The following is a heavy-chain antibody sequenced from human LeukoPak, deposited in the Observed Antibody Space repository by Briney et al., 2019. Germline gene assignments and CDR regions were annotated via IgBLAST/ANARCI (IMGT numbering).Heavy chain of an antibody. V-gene: IGHV1-2*02. D-gene: IGHD5-18*01. CDR3: ARNMGKDIYGYYFYYYMDV. Sequence: ASVKVSCKASGYTFTGYYMHWVRQAPGQGLEWMGWINPNSGGTNYAQKFQGRVTMTRDTSISTAYMELSRLRSDDTAVYYCARNMGKDIYGYYFYYYMDVWGKGTTVTVSS. CDR2: INPNSGGT. CDR1: GYTFTGYY. J-gene: IGHJ6*03.